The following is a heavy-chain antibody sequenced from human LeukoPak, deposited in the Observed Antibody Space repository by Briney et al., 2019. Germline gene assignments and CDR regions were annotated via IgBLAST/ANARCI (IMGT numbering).Heavy chain of an antibody. V-gene: IGHV4-31*03. Sequence: SETLSLTCTVSGGSISSGGYYWSRIRQHPGKGLEWIGYIYYSGSTYYNPSLKSRVTISVDTSKNQFSLKLSSVTAADTAVYYCARDRVSGDSSAFDIWGQGTMVTVSS. CDR2: IYYSGST. CDR1: GGSISSGGYY. CDR3: ARDRVSGDSSAFDI. J-gene: IGHJ3*02. D-gene: IGHD2-21*01.